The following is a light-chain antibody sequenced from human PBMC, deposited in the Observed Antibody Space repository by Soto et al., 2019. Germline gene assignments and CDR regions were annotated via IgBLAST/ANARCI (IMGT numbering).Light chain of an antibody. CDR3: QAWDSSTVV. V-gene: IGLV3-1*01. CDR1: KLGDKY. J-gene: IGLJ2*01. CDR2: QDS. Sequence: SYELTQPPSVSVSPGQTASITCSGDKLGDKYACWYQQKPGQSPVLVIYQDSKRPSGIPERFSGSNSGNTAPLAISGTQGMDEAGYYCQAWDSSTVVFGGGTKLTVL.